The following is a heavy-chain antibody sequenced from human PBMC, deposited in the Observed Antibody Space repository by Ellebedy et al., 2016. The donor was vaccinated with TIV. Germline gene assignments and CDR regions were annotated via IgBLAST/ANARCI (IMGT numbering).Heavy chain of an antibody. Sequence: GSLRLXXTVSGGSISSSSYYWGWIRQPPGKGLEWIGSIYYSGSTYYNPSLKSRVTISVDTSKNQFSLKLSSVTAADTAVYYCAREIQWLVHSDAFDIWGQGTMVTVSS. D-gene: IGHD6-19*01. CDR3: AREIQWLVHSDAFDI. V-gene: IGHV4-39*02. J-gene: IGHJ3*02. CDR1: GGSISSSSYY. CDR2: IYYSGST.